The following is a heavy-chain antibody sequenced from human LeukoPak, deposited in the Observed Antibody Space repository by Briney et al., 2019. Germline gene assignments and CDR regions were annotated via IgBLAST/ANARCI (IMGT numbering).Heavy chain of an antibody. Sequence: GASVKVSCKASGYTFTRYTMHWVRQAPGQRLEWMGWIDAGNGDTKYSQNFLGRVTITRDTSANTAYMELSSLRSEDTAVYYCARPSKKQLDFDSWGQGTLVTVSS. CDR1: GYTFTRYT. CDR3: ARPSKKQLDFDS. J-gene: IGHJ4*02. CDR2: IDAGNGDT. V-gene: IGHV1-3*01. D-gene: IGHD1-1*01.